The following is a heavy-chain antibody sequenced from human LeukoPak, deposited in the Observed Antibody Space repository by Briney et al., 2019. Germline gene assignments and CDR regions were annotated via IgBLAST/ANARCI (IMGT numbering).Heavy chain of an antibody. CDR1: GFSFSSYY. CDR2: IRTDGIT. V-gene: IGHV3-74*01. CDR3: VAYNWSLPDY. Sequence: GGSLRLSCAASGFSFSSYYMYWVRQAPETGLVWVSRIRTDGITAHADSVKGRFTISRDNAKNTLYLQMNSLRAEDTAIYYCVAYNWSLPDYWGQGTLVTVSS. J-gene: IGHJ4*02. D-gene: IGHD1-20*01.